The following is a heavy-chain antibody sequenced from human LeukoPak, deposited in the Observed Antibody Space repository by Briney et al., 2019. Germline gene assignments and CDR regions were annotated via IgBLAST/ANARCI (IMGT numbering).Heavy chain of an antibody. CDR3: ANVSWANYFDY. V-gene: IGHV3-23*01. D-gene: IGHD6-13*01. Sequence: PGGSLRLSCAASGFTFSSYAMSWVRQAPGKGLEWVSAISGSGGNTNYADSVRGRCTISRDNSKNTLYLQMNSLRAEDTAIYYSANVSWANYFDYWGQGTPVTVSS. CDR2: ISGSGGNT. J-gene: IGHJ4*02. CDR1: GFTFSSYA.